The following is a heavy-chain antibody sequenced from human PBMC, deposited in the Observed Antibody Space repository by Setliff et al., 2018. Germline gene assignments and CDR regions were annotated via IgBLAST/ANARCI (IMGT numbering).Heavy chain of an antibody. V-gene: IGHV7-4-1*02. CDR2: INTNTGNP. CDR1: GYTFTTYA. Sequence: GASVKVSCKASGYTFTTYAISWMRQAPGQGLEYMGRINTNTGNPSYAQGFTGRFVFSLDTSVSTAYLQISSLKAEDTAVYYCARAGRFGTIRYRGDYYMDVWGKGTTVTVSS. D-gene: IGHD3-10*01. CDR3: ARAGRFGTIRYRGDYYMDV. J-gene: IGHJ6*03.